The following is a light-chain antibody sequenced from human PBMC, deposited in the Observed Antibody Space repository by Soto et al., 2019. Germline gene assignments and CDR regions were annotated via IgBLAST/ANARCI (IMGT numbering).Light chain of an antibody. V-gene: IGKV1-5*03. J-gene: IGKJ1*01. CDR1: HSIATS. Sequence: DTQMTQSPSPLFASLGARVTITCRASHSIATSLAGYQQRPGRAPKLLIYKGSTLDSGVPSRFSGSGSGTEFTLTISSLQPDDFATYYCQQYDTYFPTFGQGTKVEIK. CDR3: QQYDTYFPT. CDR2: KGS.